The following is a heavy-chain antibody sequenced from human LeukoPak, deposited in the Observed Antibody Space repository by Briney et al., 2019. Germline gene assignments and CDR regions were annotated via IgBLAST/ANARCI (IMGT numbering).Heavy chain of an antibody. Sequence: TGGSLRLSCAASGFTFSSYAMSWVRQAPGKGLEWVSAISGSGGSTYYADSVKGRFTISRDNAKNSLYLQMNSLRAEDTAVYYCARQVGLIPPFDYWGQGTLVTVSS. CDR1: GFTFSSYA. J-gene: IGHJ4*02. V-gene: IGHV3-23*01. CDR2: ISGSGGST. CDR3: ARQVGLIPPFDY. D-gene: IGHD1-26*01.